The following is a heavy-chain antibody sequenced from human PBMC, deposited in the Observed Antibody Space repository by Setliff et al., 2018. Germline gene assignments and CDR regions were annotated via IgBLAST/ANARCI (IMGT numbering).Heavy chain of an antibody. CDR2: IIPIFGTA. CDR3: AREDGTYYNFWSGYSTTPYYGMDV. CDR1: GGTFSSYA. D-gene: IGHD3-3*01. V-gene: IGHV1-69*13. Sequence: SVKVSCKASGGTFSSYAISWVRQAPGQGLEWMGGIIPIFGTANYAQKFQGRVTITADESTSTAYMGLSSLRSEDTAVYYCAREDGTYYNFWSGYSTTPYYGMDVWGQGTTVT. J-gene: IGHJ6*02.